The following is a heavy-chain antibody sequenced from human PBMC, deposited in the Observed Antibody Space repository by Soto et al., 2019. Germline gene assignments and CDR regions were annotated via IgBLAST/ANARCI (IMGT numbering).Heavy chain of an antibody. CDR1: GYTFTSYG. CDR3: AREASIAVAGTLSYYYYGMDV. Sequence: QVQLVQSGAEVKKPGASVKVSCKASGYTFTSYGISWVRQAPGQGLEWMGWISAYNGNTNYAQKLQGRVTMTTDTSTSTAYRGLRSLRSDDTAVYYCAREASIAVAGTLSYYYYGMDVWGQGTTVTVSS. D-gene: IGHD6-19*01. V-gene: IGHV1-18*01. CDR2: ISAYNGNT. J-gene: IGHJ6*02.